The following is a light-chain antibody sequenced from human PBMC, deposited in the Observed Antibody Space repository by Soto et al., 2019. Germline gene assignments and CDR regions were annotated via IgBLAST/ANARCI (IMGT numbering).Light chain of an antibody. J-gene: IGKJ2*01. CDR3: QQSYSTPYT. CDR1: QNINTY. Sequence: DIQMTQSPSSLSASVGDRVTITCRASQNINTYLNWYQQKPGKVPELLIYGASILQSGVPSRFSGIGSGTDFTLTISSLQPEDFAAYYCQQSYSTPYTFGQGTKLEIK. V-gene: IGKV1-39*01. CDR2: GAS.